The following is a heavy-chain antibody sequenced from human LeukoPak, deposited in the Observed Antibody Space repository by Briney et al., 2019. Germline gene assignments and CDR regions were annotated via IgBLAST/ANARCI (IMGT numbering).Heavy chain of an antibody. CDR2: ISSSSSTI. CDR3: ASILRSSSGYYFDY. Sequence: GGSLRLSCAASGFTFSSYSMNWVRQAPGKGLEWVSYISSSSSTIYYADSVRGKFTISRDNSKNTLYLQMNSLRAEDTAVYYCASILRSSSGYYFDYWGQGTLVTVSS. CDR1: GFTFSSYS. D-gene: IGHD3-10*01. J-gene: IGHJ4*02. V-gene: IGHV3-48*01.